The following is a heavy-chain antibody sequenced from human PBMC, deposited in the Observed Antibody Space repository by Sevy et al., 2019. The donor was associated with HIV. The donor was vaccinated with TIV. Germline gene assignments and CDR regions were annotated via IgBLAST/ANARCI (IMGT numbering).Heavy chain of an antibody. D-gene: IGHD3-22*01. Sequence: GGSLRLSCAASGFTFSSYAMSWVRQAPGKGLEWVSAISGSGGSTYYADSVKGRFIISRDNSKNTLYLQMNSLRAEDTAVYYCAKDRLKYYYDSSGYYLNWFDPWGQGTLVTVSS. CDR3: AKDRLKYYYDSSGYYLNWFDP. CDR1: GFTFSSYA. J-gene: IGHJ5*02. CDR2: ISGSGGST. V-gene: IGHV3-23*01.